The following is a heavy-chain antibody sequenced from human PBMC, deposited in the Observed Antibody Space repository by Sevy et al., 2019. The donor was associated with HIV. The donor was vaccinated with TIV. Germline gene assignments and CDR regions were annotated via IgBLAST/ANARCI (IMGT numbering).Heavy chain of an antibody. CDR2: INHSGST. J-gene: IGHJ5*02. CDR3: ARGGGVVRGVMAWFDP. D-gene: IGHD3-10*01. Sequence: SETLSLTCAVYGGSFSGYYWSWIRQPPGKGLEWIGEINHSGSTNYNPSLKSRVTISVDTSKNQFSLKLSSVTAADTAVYYCARGGGVVRGVMAWFDPWGQGTLVTVSS. V-gene: IGHV4-34*01. CDR1: GGSFSGYY.